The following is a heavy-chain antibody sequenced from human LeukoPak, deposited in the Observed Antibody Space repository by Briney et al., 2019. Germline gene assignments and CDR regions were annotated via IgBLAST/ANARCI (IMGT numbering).Heavy chain of an antibody. V-gene: IGHV3-21*01. J-gene: IGHJ6*02. CDR2: ISSSSYV. CDR3: AKPYYYDSSGADDYYYGMDV. D-gene: IGHD3-22*01. CDR1: GFTFSTYS. Sequence: GGSLRLSCAASGFTFSTYSMNWVRQAPGKGLEWVSSISSSSYVYYADSVKGRFTISRDNDKNSLYLQMSSLRAEDTAVYYCAKPYYYDSSGADDYYYGMDVWGQGTTVTVSS.